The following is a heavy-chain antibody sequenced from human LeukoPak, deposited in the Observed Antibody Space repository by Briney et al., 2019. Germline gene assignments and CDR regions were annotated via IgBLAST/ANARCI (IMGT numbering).Heavy chain of an antibody. CDR1: GYTFTGYY. J-gene: IGHJ5*02. CDR3: ARDVVRGAINWFDP. D-gene: IGHD3-10*01. CDR2: INPNSGGT. Sequence: ASVKVSCKASGYTFTGYYMHWVRQAPGQGLEWMGWINPNSGGTNYAQKFQGRVTMTRDTSISTAYMELSRLRSDDTAVYYCARDVVRGAINWFDPWGQGTLVTDSS. V-gene: IGHV1-2*02.